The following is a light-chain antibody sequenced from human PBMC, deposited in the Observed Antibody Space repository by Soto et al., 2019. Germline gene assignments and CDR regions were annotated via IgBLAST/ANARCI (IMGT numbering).Light chain of an antibody. CDR1: QSVSSNY. J-gene: IGKJ1*01. CDR3: QEYGISRT. Sequence: EIVWTQTPGTLSLSPGERATLSCRASQSVSSNYLAWYQQKPGQAPRLLIYGASSRATGIPDRFSGSGSGTDFTLTISRLEPEDFAVYYCQEYGISRTFGQGTKVESK. V-gene: IGKV3-20*01. CDR2: GAS.